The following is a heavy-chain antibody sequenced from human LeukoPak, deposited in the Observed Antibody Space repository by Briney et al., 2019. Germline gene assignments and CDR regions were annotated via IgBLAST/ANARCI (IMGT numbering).Heavy chain of an antibody. J-gene: IGHJ4*02. D-gene: IGHD2-2*01. V-gene: IGHV3-33*08. CDR3: ARDDCSTTPCYAY. Sequence: GGSLRLSCAASGFTFNDYYMSWIRQAPGKGLEWVAAIWYDGSKTSYTDSVKGRFTVSRDISKNTVYLQMNGLKAEDTAVYYCARDDCSTTPCYAYWGQGTLVTVSS. CDR1: GFTFNDYY. CDR2: IWYDGSKT.